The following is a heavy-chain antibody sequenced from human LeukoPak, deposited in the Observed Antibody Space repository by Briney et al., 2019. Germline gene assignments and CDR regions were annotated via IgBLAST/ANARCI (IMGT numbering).Heavy chain of an antibody. D-gene: IGHD2-15*01. CDR2: INHSGST. CDR3: ARSPPALVVAATFYDY. Sequence: SETLSLTCAVYGGSFSGYYWSWIRQPPGKGLEWIGEINHSGSTSYNPSLKSRVTISVDTSKNQFSLKLSSVTAADTAVYYCARSPPALVVAATFYDYWGQGTLVTVSS. V-gene: IGHV4-34*01. CDR1: GGSFSGYY. J-gene: IGHJ4*02.